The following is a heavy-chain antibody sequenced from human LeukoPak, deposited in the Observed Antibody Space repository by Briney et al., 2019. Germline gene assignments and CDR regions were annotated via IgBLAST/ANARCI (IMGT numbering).Heavy chain of an antibody. V-gene: IGHV3-43*02. CDR1: GFTFDDYA. CDR3: AKDRVSRYCSGGSCYRRQNWFDP. J-gene: IGHJ5*02. D-gene: IGHD2-15*01. Sequence: GGSLRLSCAAPGFTFDDYAIHWVRQAPGEGLEWVSLISGDGGSTYYADSVKGRFTISRDNSKNSLYLQMNSLRTEDTALYYCAKDRVSRYCSGGSCYRRQNWFDPWGQGTLVTVSS. CDR2: ISGDGGST.